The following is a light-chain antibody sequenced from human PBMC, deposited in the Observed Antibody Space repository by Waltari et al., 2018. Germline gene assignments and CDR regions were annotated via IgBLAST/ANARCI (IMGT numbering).Light chain of an antibody. CDR1: SSNVENYTL. V-gene: IGLV2-23*02. Sequence: QSALTQPASVSGSPGQSITISCTGTSSNVENYTLVSWYQPHPANAPKLLIYEVSKRPAGISNRFSGSTSGNTASLTISGLQAEDESDYYCCSFAGGNNFEVIFGGGTRLTVL. CDR2: EVS. CDR3: CSFAGGNNFEVI. J-gene: IGLJ2*01.